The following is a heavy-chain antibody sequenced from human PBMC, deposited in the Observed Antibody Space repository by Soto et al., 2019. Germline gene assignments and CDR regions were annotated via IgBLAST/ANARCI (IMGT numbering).Heavy chain of an antibody. CDR3: ARGAPGVVVPAAMGVGYYYYYYMDV. J-gene: IGHJ6*03. CDR1: GGSFSGYY. CDR2: INHSGST. D-gene: IGHD2-2*01. V-gene: IGHV4-34*01. Sequence: SETLSLTCAVYGGSFSGYYWSWIRQPPGKGLEWIGEINHSGSTNYNPSLKSRVTISVDTSKNQFSLKLSSVTAADTAVYYCARGAPGVVVPAAMGVGYYYYYYMDVWGKGTTVTVSS.